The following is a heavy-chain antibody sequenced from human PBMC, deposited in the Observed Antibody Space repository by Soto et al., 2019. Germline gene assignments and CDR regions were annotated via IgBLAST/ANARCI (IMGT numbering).Heavy chain of an antibody. J-gene: IGHJ3*02. CDR3: TTEAYDNSGSLAFDI. D-gene: IGHD3-22*01. V-gene: IGHV4-30-2*01. CDR1: GGSISSVGYS. Sequence: SVTLRLTCAVSGGSISSVGYSWSGIRQPPGKGLEWIGYIFHSGSPYYNPSLERRVTLSVDTSQSQFSLKLNSVTAADTAVYYCTTEAYDNSGSLAFDIWGPGTLVTVS. CDR2: IFHSGSP.